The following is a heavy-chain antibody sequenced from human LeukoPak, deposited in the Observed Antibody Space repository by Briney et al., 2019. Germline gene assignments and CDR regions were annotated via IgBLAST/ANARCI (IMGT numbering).Heavy chain of an antibody. D-gene: IGHD5-18*01. CDR3: ARDWDTAMEDFDY. CDR1: GYTFTTYA. CDR2: INAGNGNT. V-gene: IGHV1-3*01. J-gene: IGHJ4*02. Sequence: ASVKVSCKASGYTFTTYAMHWVRQASGQRLEWMGWINAGNGNTKYSQKFQGRVTITRDTSASTAYMELSSLRSEDTAVYYCARDWDTAMEDFDYWGQGTLVTVSS.